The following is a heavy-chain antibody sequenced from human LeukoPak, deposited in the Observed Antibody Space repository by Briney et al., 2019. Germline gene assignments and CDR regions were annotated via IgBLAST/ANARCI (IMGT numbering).Heavy chain of an antibody. V-gene: IGHV1-69*13. CDR1: GGTFSSYA. D-gene: IGHD1-26*01. CDR2: IIPIFGTA. Sequence: SVKVSCKASGGTFSSYAISWVRQAPGQGLEWMGGIIPIFGTANYAQKFQGRVTITADESTSTAYMELSSLRSEDTAVYYCARGTVGATYFDYWGQGTLVTVSS. CDR3: ARGTVGATYFDY. J-gene: IGHJ4*02.